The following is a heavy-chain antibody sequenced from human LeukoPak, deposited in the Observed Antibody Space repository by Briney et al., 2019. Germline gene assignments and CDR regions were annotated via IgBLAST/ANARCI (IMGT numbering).Heavy chain of an antibody. CDR2: IYTSGST. CDR3: ARERAYSSGWGSGLGY. J-gene: IGHJ4*02. Sequence: SETLSLTCTVSGGSISSYYWSWIRQPPGKGLEWIGRIYTSGSTNYNPSLKSRVTISVDTSKNQFSLKLSSVTAADTAVYYCARERAYSSGWGSGLGYWGQGTLVTVSS. V-gene: IGHV4-4*08. CDR1: GGSISSYY. D-gene: IGHD6-19*01.